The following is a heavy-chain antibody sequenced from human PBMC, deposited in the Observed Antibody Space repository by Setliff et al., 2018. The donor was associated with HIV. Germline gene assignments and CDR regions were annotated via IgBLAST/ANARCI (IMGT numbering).Heavy chain of an antibody. CDR3: ARLGGYSSSWYVPYFYYMDV. D-gene: IGHD6-13*01. J-gene: IGHJ6*03. CDR1: GGSISSSNW. CDR2: IYHSGSN. V-gene: IGHV4-4*02. Sequence: LSLTCAVSGGSISSSNWWSWVRQPPGKGLEWIGEIYHSGSNNYNPSLKSRVTISVDKSKNQFSLNLSSVTAADTAVYYCARLGGYSSSWYVPYFYYMDVWGKGATVTVSS.